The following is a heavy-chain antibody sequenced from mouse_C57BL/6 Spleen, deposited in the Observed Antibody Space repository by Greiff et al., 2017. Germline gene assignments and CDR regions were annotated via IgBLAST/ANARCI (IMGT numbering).Heavy chain of an antibody. Sequence: VKLMESGAELVRPGASVTLSCKASGYTFTDYEMHWVKQTPVHGLEWIGAIDPETGGTAYNQKFKGKAILTADKSSSTAYMELRSLTSEDSAVYYCTRSGNYVFDYWGQGTTLTVSS. CDR2: IDPETGGT. J-gene: IGHJ2*01. CDR1: GYTFTDYE. CDR3: TRSGNYVFDY. D-gene: IGHD2-1*01. V-gene: IGHV1-15*01.